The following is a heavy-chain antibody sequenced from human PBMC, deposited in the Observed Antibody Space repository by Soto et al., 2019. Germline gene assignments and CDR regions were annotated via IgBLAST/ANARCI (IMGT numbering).Heavy chain of an antibody. D-gene: IGHD1-7*01. CDR3: ARQNWNYDY. Sequence: GSLRLSCAASGFTFSSYVMSWVRQAPGKGLEWVSAISGSGVSTYYADSVKGRFTISRDNSKNTLYMQMNSLRAEDTAIYYCARQNWNYDYWGQGTQVTVSS. J-gene: IGHJ4*02. CDR2: ISGSGVST. CDR1: GFTFSSYV. V-gene: IGHV3-23*01.